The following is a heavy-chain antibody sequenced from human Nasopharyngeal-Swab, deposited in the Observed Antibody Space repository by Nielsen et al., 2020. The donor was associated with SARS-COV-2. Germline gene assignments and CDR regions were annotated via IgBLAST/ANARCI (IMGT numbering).Heavy chain of an antibody. D-gene: IGHD6-19*01. CDR2: ISYDGSNK. CDR1: GFTFSSYA. J-gene: IGHJ4*02. Sequence: GESLKISCAASGFTFSSYAMHWVRQAPGKGLEWVAVISYDGSNKYYADSVKGRFTISRDNSKNTLYLQMNSLRAEDTAVYYCARDPEVYSSGIDYWGQGTLVTVSS. CDR3: ARDPEVYSSGIDY. V-gene: IGHV3-30-3*01.